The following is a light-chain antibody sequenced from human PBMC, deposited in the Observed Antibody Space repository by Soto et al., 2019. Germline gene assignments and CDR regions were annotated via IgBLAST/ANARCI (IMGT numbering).Light chain of an antibody. J-gene: IGKJ1*01. CDR3: QQSFSTPPT. Sequence: DIQMTQSPSSLSASVGDRVTITCRASQSISSFLTWYQQKAGKAPKLLIYAASSLQSGVPSRFSGSGSGTDFTLNISSLQPEDFASYYCQQSFSTPPTFGQGTKVDIK. CDR2: AAS. CDR1: QSISSF. V-gene: IGKV1-39*01.